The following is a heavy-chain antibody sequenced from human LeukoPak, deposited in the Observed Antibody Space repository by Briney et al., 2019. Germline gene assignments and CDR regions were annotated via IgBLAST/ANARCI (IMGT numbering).Heavy chain of an antibody. V-gene: IGHV1-69*13. J-gene: IGHJ4*02. CDR1: GGTFSSYA. CDR2: IIPIFGTA. Sequence: ASVKVSCKAPGGTFSSYAISWVRQAPGQGLEWMGGIIPIFGTANYAQKFQGRVTITADESTSTAYMELSSLRSEDTAVYYCARAGRAYYDILTGYYCFDYWGQGTLVTVSS. CDR3: ARAGRAYYDILTGYYCFDY. D-gene: IGHD3-9*01.